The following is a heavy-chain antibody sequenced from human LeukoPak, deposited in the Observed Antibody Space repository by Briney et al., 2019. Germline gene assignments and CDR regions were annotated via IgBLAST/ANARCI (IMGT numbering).Heavy chain of an antibody. D-gene: IGHD1-7*01. CDR2: ISGSGGST. CDR1: GFTFSSYA. Sequence: PAGSLRLSCAASGFTFSSYAMTWVRQAPGKGLEWVSAISGSGGSTYYADSVKGRFTISRDNSKNTLYVQMNSLRAEDTAVYYCAKTRYNWNYWFDPWGQGTLVTVSS. J-gene: IGHJ5*02. CDR3: AKTRYNWNYWFDP. V-gene: IGHV3-23*01.